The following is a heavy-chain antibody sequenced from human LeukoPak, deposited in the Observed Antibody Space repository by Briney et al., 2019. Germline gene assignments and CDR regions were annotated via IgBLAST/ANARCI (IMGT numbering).Heavy chain of an antibody. V-gene: IGHV3-30*18. J-gene: IGHJ4*02. CDR3: AKDVVVADFDY. Sequence: PGGSLRLSCAASGFTFSSYGMHWVRQAPGKGLEWVAVISYDGSNKYYADSVKGRFTISRDNSKNTLYLQMNSLRAEDTAVYYCAKDVVVADFDYWGQGTLVTVSS. CDR1: GFTFSSYG. CDR2: ISYDGSNK. D-gene: IGHD2-15*01.